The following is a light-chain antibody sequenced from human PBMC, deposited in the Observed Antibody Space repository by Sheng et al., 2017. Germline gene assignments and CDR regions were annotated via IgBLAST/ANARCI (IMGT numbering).Light chain of an antibody. J-gene: IGKJ4*01. CDR2: GAS. CDR3: QHYDKWPLP. Sequence: DTLMTQFPATLSVSPGERATLSCRASHGVSTNLAWYQQKPGQAPRVLIYGASTRATGVPDRFSGSASGTEFTLTISSLQSEDFAVYYCQHYDKWPLPFGGGTKVEIK. CDR1: HGVSTN. V-gene: IGKV3-15*01.